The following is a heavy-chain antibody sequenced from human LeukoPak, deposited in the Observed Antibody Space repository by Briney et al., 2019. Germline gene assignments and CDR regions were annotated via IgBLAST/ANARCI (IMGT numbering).Heavy chain of an antibody. CDR1: GHTFTTKY. D-gene: IGHD6-6*01. V-gene: IGHV1-2*02. J-gene: IGHJ5*02. CDR2: MNPNSGDT. Sequence: ASVKVSCKASGHTFTTKYMHWVRQAPGQGLEWMGWMNPNSGDTKYAQKFQGRVTMTRDTSITTAYMELSRLRSDDTAVYYCATDQYTSSSGRFDPWGQGSLVTVSS. CDR3: ATDQYTSSSGRFDP.